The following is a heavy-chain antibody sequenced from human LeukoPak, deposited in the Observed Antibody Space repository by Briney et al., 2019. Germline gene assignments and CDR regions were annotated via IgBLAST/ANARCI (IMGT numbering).Heavy chain of an antibody. CDR3: ARYITIFGVVTYTHMDV. J-gene: IGHJ6*03. D-gene: IGHD3-3*01. CDR2: INPNSGGT. V-gene: IGHV1-2*02. CDR1: GYTFTGYY. Sequence: ASVKVSCEASGYTFTGYYMHWVRQAPGQGLEWMGWINPNSGGTNYAQKFQGRVTMTRDTSISTAYMELSRLRSDDTAVYYCARYITIFGVVTYTHMDVWGKGTTVTVSS.